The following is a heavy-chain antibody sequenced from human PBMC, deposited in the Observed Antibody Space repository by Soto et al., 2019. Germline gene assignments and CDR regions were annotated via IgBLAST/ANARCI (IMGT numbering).Heavy chain of an antibody. CDR2: MNPNSGST. CDR3: ARERGAFDI. V-gene: IGHV1-8*01. J-gene: IGHJ3*02. CDR1: GYTFTSND. Sequence: QVQLVQSGAEVKKPGASVKVSCKASGYTFTSNDINWVRQATGQGLEWMGWMNPNSGSTAYAQKFQGRVTMIRNPSISTAYMELSSLRSEDTAVYYCARERGAFDIWGQGTMVTVSS.